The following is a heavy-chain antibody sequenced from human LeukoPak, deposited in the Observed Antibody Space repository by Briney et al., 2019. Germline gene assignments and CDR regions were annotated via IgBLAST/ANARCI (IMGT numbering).Heavy chain of an antibody. J-gene: IGHJ4*02. V-gene: IGHV4-34*01. Sequence: SETLSLTCAVYGGSFSGYYWSWIRQPPGKGLEWIGEINHSGSTNYNPSLKSRVTISVDTSKNQFSLKLGSVTAADTAVYYYARGKRGSQTETYYFDYWGQGTLVTVSS. CDR1: GGSFSGYY. CDR3: ARGKRGSQTETYYFDY. D-gene: IGHD1-14*01. CDR2: INHSGST.